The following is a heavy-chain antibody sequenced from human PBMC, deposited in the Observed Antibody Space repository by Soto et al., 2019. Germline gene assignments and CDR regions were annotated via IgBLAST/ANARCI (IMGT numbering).Heavy chain of an antibody. J-gene: IGHJ6*03. Sequence: EVQLEESGGGLVQPGGSLRLSCVASGFTFSSNWVHWVRQAPGKGLVWFARINSEGSSTTYADSVKGRFTISRDNAKNTLFLQMNSLRAEDTAVYYCARSLPYYYYYYYMDVWGKGTTVTVSS. CDR1: GFTFSSNW. CDR2: INSEGSST. CDR3: ARSLPYYYYYYYMDV. V-gene: IGHV3-74*01.